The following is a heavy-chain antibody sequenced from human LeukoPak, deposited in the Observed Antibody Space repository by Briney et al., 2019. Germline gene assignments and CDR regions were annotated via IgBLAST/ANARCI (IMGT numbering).Heavy chain of an antibody. D-gene: IGHD6-13*01. CDR3: ARGRSSSKLYGMDV. J-gene: IGHJ6*02. CDR2: MNLNSGNT. Sequence: GASVKVSCKASGYTFTSYDINWVRQATGQGLEWMGWMNLNSGNTGYAQKFQGRVAMTRNTSISTAYMELSSLRSEDTAVYYCARGRSSSKLYGMDVWGQGTTVTVSS. V-gene: IGHV1-8*01. CDR1: GYTFTSYD.